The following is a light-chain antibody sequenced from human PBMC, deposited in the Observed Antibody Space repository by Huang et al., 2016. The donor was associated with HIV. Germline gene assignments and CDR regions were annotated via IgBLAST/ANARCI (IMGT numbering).Light chain of an antibody. J-gene: IGKJ1*01. V-gene: IGKV1-5*03. Sequence: DIQMTQSPSTLSASVGDRVTITCRASQSISSWLAWYQQKPGKAPNLLIYKESSLESGVPSRFSGSGSGTEFTLTISSLQPDDFATYYCQQYNSLAWTFGQGTKVEIK. CDR3: QQYNSLAWT. CDR1: QSISSW. CDR2: KES.